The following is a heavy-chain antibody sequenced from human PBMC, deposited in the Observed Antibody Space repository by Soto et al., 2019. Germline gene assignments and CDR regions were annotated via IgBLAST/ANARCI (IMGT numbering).Heavy chain of an antibody. CDR2: IIPRSATS. CDR1: GYTFTNYA. CDR3: AREGLVLVPTTVNSDYYYYAMDV. V-gene: IGHV1-69*13. Sequence: SVKVSCKASGYTFTNYAMHWVRQAPGQGLEWMGGIIPRSATSNYAQKFQGRVTITADESTNTAYMELSSLRSEDTAVYYCAREGLVLVPTTVNSDYYYYAMDVWGQGTTVTVSS. J-gene: IGHJ6*02. D-gene: IGHD2-2*01.